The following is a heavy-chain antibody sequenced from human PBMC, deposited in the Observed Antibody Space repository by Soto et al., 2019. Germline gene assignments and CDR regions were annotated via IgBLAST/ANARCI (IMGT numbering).Heavy chain of an antibody. D-gene: IGHD2-8*01. Sequence: SENLSLTCASYGGSFNGYYWSGIRQPPGKGLEWIGEINQSGSTKYNSSLKSRVTISKDTSKKQFSLKLSSVTAADTAVYYFVHSVLMVYDIYDFWGQGTQVTVSS. CDR1: GGSFNGYY. J-gene: IGHJ4*02. CDR3: VHSVLMVYDIYDF. CDR2: INQSGST. V-gene: IGHV4-34*01.